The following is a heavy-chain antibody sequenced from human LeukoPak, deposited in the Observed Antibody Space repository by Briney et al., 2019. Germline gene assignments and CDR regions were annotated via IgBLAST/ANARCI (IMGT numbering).Heavy chain of an antibody. J-gene: IGHJ4*02. CDR1: GGSISSYY. V-gene: IGHV4-59*01. D-gene: IGHD3-22*01. Sequence: SETLSLTCTVSGGSISSYYWSWIRQPPGKGLEWIGYIYYSGSTNYNPSLKSRVTISVDTSKNQFSLKLSSVTAADTAVYYCARDSGYDSSAHPRYFDYWGQGTLITVSS. CDR2: IYYSGST. CDR3: ARDSGYDSSAHPRYFDY.